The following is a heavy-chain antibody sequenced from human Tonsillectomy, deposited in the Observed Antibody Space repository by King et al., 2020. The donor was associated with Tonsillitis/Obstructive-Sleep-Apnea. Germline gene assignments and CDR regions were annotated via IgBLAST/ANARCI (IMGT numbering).Heavy chain of an antibody. D-gene: IGHD1-1*01. CDR1: GGSISSYY. J-gene: IGHJ6*02. V-gene: IGHV4-59*01. CDR3: ARDQEGTARGYYYYGMDV. Sequence: VQLQESGPGLVKPSETLSLTCTVSGGSISSYYWSWIRQPPGKGLEWIGNIYYSGSTNYNPSLKSRVTISVDTSKNQFSLKLSSVTAADTAVYYCARDQEGTARGYYYYGMDVWGQGTTVTVSS. CDR2: IYYSGST.